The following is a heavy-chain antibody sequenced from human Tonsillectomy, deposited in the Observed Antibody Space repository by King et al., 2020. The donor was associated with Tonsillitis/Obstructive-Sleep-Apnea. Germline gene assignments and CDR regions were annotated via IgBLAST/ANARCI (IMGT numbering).Heavy chain of an antibody. V-gene: IGHV3-30*04. CDR2: ISYDGSNK. J-gene: IGHJ4*02. Sequence: VQLVVSGGGVVQPGRSLRLSCAVSGFTFSSYAMHWARPAPGKGLEWVAVISYDGSNKYYADSVKGRFTISRDNSKNTLYLQMNSLRAEDTAVYYCARGVELGFCSSTSCYWGDYWGQGTLVTVSS. CDR1: GFTFSSYA. CDR3: ARGVELGFCSSTSCYWGDY. D-gene: IGHD2-2*01.